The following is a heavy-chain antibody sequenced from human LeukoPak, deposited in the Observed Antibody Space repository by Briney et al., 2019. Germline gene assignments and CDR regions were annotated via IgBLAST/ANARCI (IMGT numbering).Heavy chain of an antibody. D-gene: IGHD6-6*01. Sequence: PGGSLRLSCAASGFTLSSYAMHWVRQAPGKGLEWVAVISYDGSNKYYADSVKGRFTISRDNSKNTLYLQMNSLRAEDTAVYYCARDPYSSSGDFDYWGQGTLVTVSS. CDR1: GFTLSSYA. CDR3: ARDPYSSSGDFDY. J-gene: IGHJ4*02. V-gene: IGHV3-30-3*01. CDR2: ISYDGSNK.